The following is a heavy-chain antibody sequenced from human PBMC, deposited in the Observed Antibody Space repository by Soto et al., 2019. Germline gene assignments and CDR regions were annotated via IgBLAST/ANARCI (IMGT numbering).Heavy chain of an antibody. CDR1: GGSFSGYY. CDR2: IYHSGST. CDR3: ASYYDSSGREYYFDY. V-gene: IGHV4-34*01. D-gene: IGHD3-22*01. Sequence: SETLSLTCAVYGGSFSGYYWTWIRQPPGTGLEWIGEIYHSGSTNYNPSLKSRVTISVDKSKNQFSLKLSSVTAADTAVYYCASYYDSSGREYYFDYWGQGTLVTVSS. J-gene: IGHJ4*02.